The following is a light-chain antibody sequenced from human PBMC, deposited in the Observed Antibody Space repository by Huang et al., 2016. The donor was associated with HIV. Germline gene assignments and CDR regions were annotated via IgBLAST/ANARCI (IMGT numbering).Light chain of an antibody. J-gene: IGKJ1*01. CDR2: DAS. V-gene: IGKV3-11*01. CDR1: QSVSNS. Sequence: EIVLTQSPATLSLSPGERATLSCRASQSVSNSLAVFQQKPGQAPRLLIYDASNRATGIPARFSASGSGTDFTLTISSLEPEDFAVYYCQQRSNWPRTFGQGTKVEIK. CDR3: QQRSNWPRT.